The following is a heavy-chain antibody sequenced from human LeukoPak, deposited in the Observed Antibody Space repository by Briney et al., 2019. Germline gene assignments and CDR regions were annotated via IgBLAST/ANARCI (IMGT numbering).Heavy chain of an antibody. Sequence: GGSLRLSCAASGFTFSDYFMTWIRQVPGKGLEWLSYISGSGGTMYYADSVEGRFTISRDNAKNSLYLQMNSLRAEDTAVYYCASWTMVGGGMMVRYGMDVWGQGTTVTVSS. CDR2: ISGSGGTM. V-gene: IGHV3-11*01. D-gene: IGHD3-10*01. J-gene: IGHJ6*02. CDR3: ASWTMVGGGMMVRYGMDV. CDR1: GFTFSDYF.